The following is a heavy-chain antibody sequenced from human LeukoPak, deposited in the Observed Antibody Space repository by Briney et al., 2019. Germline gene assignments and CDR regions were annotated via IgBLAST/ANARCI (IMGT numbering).Heavy chain of an antibody. CDR2: INPDSPGT. CDR1: GYTFTDYF. V-gene: IGHV1-2*06. Sequence: ASVKVSCKASGYTFTDYFIHWVRQAPGQGLEWMGRINPDSPGTYLAQSFQDRVTVTSDTSIGTAYMELSGLTSDDTAVYYCARDLSSTDHWEFDHWGQGTLVTVSS. D-gene: IGHD2/OR15-2a*01. CDR3: ARDLSSTDHWEFDH. J-gene: IGHJ4*02.